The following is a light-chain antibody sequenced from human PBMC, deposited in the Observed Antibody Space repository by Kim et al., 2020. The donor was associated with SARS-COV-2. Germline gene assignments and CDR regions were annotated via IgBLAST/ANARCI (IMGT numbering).Light chain of an antibody. CDR3: QQAGSLPYT. CDR2: AAS. Sequence: SASVGDRVTIPCRATQSVTTWLACYQQNPGKAPKLLISAASSLQNGVSPRFSGTGFGTDFTLTIDNVQPDDFATYYCQQAGSLPYTFGQGTKVEI. J-gene: IGKJ2*01. CDR1: QSVTTW. V-gene: IGKV1-12*01.